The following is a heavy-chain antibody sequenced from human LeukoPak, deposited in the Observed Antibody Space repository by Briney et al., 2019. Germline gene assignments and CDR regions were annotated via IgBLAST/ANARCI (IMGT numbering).Heavy chain of an antibody. J-gene: IGHJ6*02. CDR2: ISYDGSNK. CDR1: GFTFSSYA. CDR3: ARDLEEVRGVGLSGMDV. D-gene: IGHD3-10*01. V-gene: IGHV3-30-3*01. Sequence: GGSLRLSCAASGFTFSSYAMHWVRQAPGKGLEWVAVISYDGSNKYYADSVKGRLTISRDNSKNTLYLQMNSLRAEDTAVYYCARDLEEVRGVGLSGMDVWGQGTTITVSS.